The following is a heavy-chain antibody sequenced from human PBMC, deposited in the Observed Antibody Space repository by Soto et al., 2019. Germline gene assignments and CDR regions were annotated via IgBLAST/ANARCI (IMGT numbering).Heavy chain of an antibody. CDR1: GFTFSSYA. D-gene: IGHD2-15*01. CDR2: ISYDGSNK. V-gene: IGHV3-30*09. Sequence: QVQVVESGGGVVQPGRSLRLSCAASGFTFSSYAMHWVRQAPGKGLEWVALISYDGSNKYYADSVKGRFAISRDNSKNTLSLPMHSLSAADTAVYSCARLRLLHGMAVWGQGTTVTVSS. J-gene: IGHJ6*02. CDR3: ARLRLLHGMAV.